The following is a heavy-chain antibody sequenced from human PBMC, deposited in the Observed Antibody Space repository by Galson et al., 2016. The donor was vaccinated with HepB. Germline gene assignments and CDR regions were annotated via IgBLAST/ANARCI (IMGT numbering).Heavy chain of an antibody. CDR2: ISYDGNNK. J-gene: IGHJ4*02. V-gene: IGHV3-30-3*01. Sequence: SLRLSCAASGFSFSMSAMHWVRQAPGKGLEWVAVISYDGNNKYYADSVKGRFTISRDTSNNTLYLQMSSLRADDTAVYYCARSIFGIYYFDYWGQGTLVTVSS. D-gene: IGHD3-3*02. CDR3: ARSIFGIYYFDY. CDR1: GFSFSMSA.